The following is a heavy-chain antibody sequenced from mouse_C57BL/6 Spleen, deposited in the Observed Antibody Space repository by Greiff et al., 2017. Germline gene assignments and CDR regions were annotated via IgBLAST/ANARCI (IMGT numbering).Heavy chain of an antibody. Sequence: VHVKQSGPELVKPGASVKIPCKASGYTFTDYNMDWVKQSHGKSLEWIGDINPNNGGTIYNQKFKGKATLTVDKSSSTAYMELRSLTSEDTAVYYCARRALLRAMDYWGQGTSVTVSS. CDR1: GYTFTDYN. V-gene: IGHV1-18*01. CDR3: ARRALLRAMDY. D-gene: IGHD1-2*01. CDR2: INPNNGGT. J-gene: IGHJ4*01.